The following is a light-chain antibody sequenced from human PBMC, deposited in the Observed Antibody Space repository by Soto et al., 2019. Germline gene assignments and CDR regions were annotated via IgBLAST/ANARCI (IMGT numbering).Light chain of an antibody. CDR1: SGDVGGYDY. J-gene: IGLJ1*01. Sequence: QSALTQPASVSGSPGQSIAISCTGTSGDVGGYDYVSWYQQHPDKAPKLMIYEVTKRPSWVCNRFSGSKSGNTASLTISGLQPEDEADYYCSSHTSGSTRVFGSGTKLTVL. CDR2: EVT. CDR3: SSHTSGSTRV. V-gene: IGLV2-14*01.